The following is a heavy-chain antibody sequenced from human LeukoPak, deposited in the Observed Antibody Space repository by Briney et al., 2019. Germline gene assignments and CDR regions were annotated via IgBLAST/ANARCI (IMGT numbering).Heavy chain of an antibody. Sequence: GGSLRLSCAASGFTLRSYWVYWVRQAPGKGLVWVSRINGDGSTTDHADSVRGRFTISRDNAKNTVFLQMNSLTAEDAAVYYCARVITGSTYGQFDFWGQGALATVSS. CDR1: GFTLRSYW. D-gene: IGHD5-18*01. J-gene: IGHJ4*02. CDR2: INGDGSTT. V-gene: IGHV3-74*01. CDR3: ARVITGSTYGQFDF.